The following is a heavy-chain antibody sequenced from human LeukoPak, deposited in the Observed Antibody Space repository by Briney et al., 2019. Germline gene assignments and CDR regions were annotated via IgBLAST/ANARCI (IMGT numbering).Heavy chain of an antibody. CDR2: ISNGGST. CDR3: ATRAGYKPT. D-gene: IGHD1-14*01. CDR1: GGSISSNDW. V-gene: IGHV4-4*02. J-gene: IGHJ5*02. Sequence: PSETLSLTCAVSGGSISSNDWWTWVRPPPGKGLEWVGEISNGGSTNYSPSLKSRVTISIDKSNNQFSLQLNSMTAADTAVYYCATRAGYKPTWGQGTLVTVSS.